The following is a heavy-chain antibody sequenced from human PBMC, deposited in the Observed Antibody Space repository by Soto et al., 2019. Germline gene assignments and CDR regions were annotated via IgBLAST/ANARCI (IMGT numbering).Heavy chain of an antibody. CDR2: INHSGST. D-gene: IGHD1-1*01. CDR1: GGSFSGYY. J-gene: IGHJ6*03. Sequence: QVQLQQWGAGLLKPSETLSLTCAVYGGSFSGYYWSWIRQAPGKGLEGIGEINHSGSTNYNRSLKSRDTITIDTSKNQFSLKLSSVTAADTAVYYCARGRNWNHYYYYYMDVWGKGTTVTVSS. V-gene: IGHV4-34*01. CDR3: ARGRNWNHYYYYYMDV.